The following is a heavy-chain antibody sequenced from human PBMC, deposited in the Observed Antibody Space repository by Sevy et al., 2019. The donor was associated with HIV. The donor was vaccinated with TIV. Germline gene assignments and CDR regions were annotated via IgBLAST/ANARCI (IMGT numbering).Heavy chain of an antibody. Sequence: GGSLRLSCAASGFTFSSYAMSWVRQAPGKGLEWVSAISGSGGSTYYADSVKGRFTIPRDNSKNTLYLQMNSLRAEDTAVYYCAKDAVYSYGLYYFDYWGQGTLVTVSS. V-gene: IGHV3-23*01. CDR2: ISGSGGST. CDR3: AKDAVYSYGLYYFDY. D-gene: IGHD5-18*01. J-gene: IGHJ4*02. CDR1: GFTFSSYA.